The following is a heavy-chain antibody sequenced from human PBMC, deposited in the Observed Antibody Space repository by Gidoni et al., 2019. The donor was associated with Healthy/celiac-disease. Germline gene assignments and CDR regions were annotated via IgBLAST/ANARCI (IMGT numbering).Heavy chain of an antibody. CDR2: ISSNGGST. CDR1: GFTFSSYA. Sequence: EVQLVESGEGLVQPGGSLRLSCAASGFTFSSYAMHWVRQAPGKGLEYVSAISSNGGSTYYADSVKGRFTISRDNSKNTLYLQMGSLRAEDMAVYYCARDLKEVVTPGVDYWGQGTLVTVSS. CDR3: ARDLKEVVTPGVDY. J-gene: IGHJ4*02. D-gene: IGHD2-21*02. V-gene: IGHV3-64*02.